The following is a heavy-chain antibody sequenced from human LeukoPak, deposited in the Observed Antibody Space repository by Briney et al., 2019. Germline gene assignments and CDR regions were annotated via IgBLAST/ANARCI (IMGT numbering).Heavy chain of an antibody. V-gene: IGHV3-15*01. CDR2: IKGKTDGGTT. CDR1: GFTFSSYG. J-gene: IGHJ4*02. CDR3: TTDPEKSGYDYVDY. Sequence: PGGSLRLSCAASGFTFSSYGMYWVRQAPGKGLEWVGRIKGKTDGGTTDYAAPVKGRFTISRDDSKNTLYLQMNSQKTEDTAVYYCTTDPEKSGYDYVDYWGQGTLVTVSS. D-gene: IGHD5-12*01.